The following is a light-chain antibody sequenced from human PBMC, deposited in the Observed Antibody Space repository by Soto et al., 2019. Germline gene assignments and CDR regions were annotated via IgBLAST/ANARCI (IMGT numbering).Light chain of an antibody. J-gene: IGLJ3*02. CDR2: EGS. CDR3: CSYAGDSTWV. V-gene: IGLV2-23*01. Sequence: QSALTQPASVSGSPGQSITISCTGTSSDVGNYNLVSWYQQHPGEAPKLLIYEGSKRPSGVSNRFSGSKFGNTASRTISGLQAEYEVDYYCCSYAGDSTWVFGGGTKLTVL. CDR1: SSDVGNYNL.